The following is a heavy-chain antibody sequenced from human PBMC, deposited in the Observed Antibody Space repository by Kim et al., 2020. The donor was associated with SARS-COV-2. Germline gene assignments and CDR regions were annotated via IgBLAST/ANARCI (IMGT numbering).Heavy chain of an antibody. CDR1: GYTFTSYA. J-gene: IGHJ6*02. CDR2: INAGNGNT. V-gene: IGHV1-3*01. CDR3: ARGAYGGSPNLEDGMDV. D-gene: IGHD2-15*01. Sequence: ASVKVSCKASGYTFTSYAMHWVRQAPGQRLEWMGWINAGNGNTKYSQKFQGRVTITRDTSASTAYMELSSLRSEDTAVYYCARGAYGGSPNLEDGMDVWGQGTTVTVSS.